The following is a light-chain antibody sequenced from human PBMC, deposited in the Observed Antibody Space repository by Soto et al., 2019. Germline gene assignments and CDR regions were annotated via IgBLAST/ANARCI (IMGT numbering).Light chain of an antibody. CDR2: RNT. CDR1: SSNIGAGYD. J-gene: IGLJ2*01. CDR3: QSYDSSLSGVV. V-gene: IGLV1-40*01. Sequence: QPVLTQPPSVSGAPGQRVTISCTGSSSNIGAGYDVHWYQQLPGTAPKLLFYRNTNRPSGVSDRFSGSKSGTSASLAITGLQAEDEADYYCQSYDSSLSGVVFGGGTKLTVL.